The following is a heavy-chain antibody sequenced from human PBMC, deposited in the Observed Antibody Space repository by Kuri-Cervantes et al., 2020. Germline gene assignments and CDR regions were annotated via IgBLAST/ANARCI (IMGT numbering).Heavy chain of an antibody. CDR1: GFTFYKYA. CDR3: TTDRLVATSGRQFDC. V-gene: IGHV3-23*01. D-gene: IGHD5-12*01. Sequence: GGSLRLSCAASGFTFYKYAMSWVRQAPGKGLEWVSGISGSGVTTYYADSVKGRFTISRDKSKDMLYLQMNSLRAEDTAVYYCTTDRLVATSGRQFDCWGQGTLVTVSS. CDR2: ISGSGVTT. J-gene: IGHJ4*02.